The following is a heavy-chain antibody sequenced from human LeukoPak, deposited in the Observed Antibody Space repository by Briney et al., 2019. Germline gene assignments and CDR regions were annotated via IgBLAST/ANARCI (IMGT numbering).Heavy chain of an antibody. J-gene: IGHJ4*02. V-gene: IGHV3-53*01. CDR1: GFTVSSNY. CDR2: IYSGGST. D-gene: IGHD1-1*01. CDR3: GKDWKLDY. Sequence: GGSLRLSCAASGFTVSSNYMSWVRQAPGKGLEWVSVIYSGGSTYYADSVKGRFTISRDNSKNTLYLQMNSLRAGDTAIYYCGKDWKLDYWGQGTLVTVSS.